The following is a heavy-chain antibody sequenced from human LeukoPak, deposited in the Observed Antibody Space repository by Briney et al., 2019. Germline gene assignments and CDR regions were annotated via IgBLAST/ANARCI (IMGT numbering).Heavy chain of an antibody. Sequence: RGSLRLSCAASGFTFSSYWMSWVRQAPGKGLEWVANIKQDGSEKYYVDSVRGRFTISRDNAKNSLYLQMNSLRAEDTAVYYCARDRYFYGMDVWGQGTTVTVSS. CDR3: ARDRYFYGMDV. J-gene: IGHJ6*02. CDR1: GFTFSSYW. V-gene: IGHV3-7*01. CDR2: IKQDGSEK.